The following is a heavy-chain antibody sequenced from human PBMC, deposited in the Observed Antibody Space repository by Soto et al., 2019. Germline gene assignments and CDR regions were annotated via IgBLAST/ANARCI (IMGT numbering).Heavy chain of an antibody. V-gene: IGHV2-5*05. CDR1: GFSLSTSGVG. CDR2: IFWDDDK. D-gene: IGHD6-19*01. J-gene: IGHJ4*02. Sequence: QITLKASGPTLVKPTQTLTLTCTFSGFSLSTSGVGVGWIRQPPGKALEWLALIFWDDDKRYDPSLRSRLTNTKDNSKTQVVLTMTNMDPVDTATYYCANHGISSGWFWGQGTLVTVSS. CDR3: ANHGISSGWF.